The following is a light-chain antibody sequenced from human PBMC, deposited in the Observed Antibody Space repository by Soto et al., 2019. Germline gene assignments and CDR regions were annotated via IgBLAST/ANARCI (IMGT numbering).Light chain of an antibody. CDR3: QQSYSGPLI. Sequence: DIQMAESRSSLSACVGYIFTISCWASQSISIYLNWYQQKPGKAPKVLSYAASSLQSGVPSRFSGIGSGTDFTLSISSLQAEDFETYYCQQSYSGPLIFGGGTKVDIK. J-gene: IGKJ4*01. CDR2: AAS. CDR1: QSISIY. V-gene: IGKV1-39*01.